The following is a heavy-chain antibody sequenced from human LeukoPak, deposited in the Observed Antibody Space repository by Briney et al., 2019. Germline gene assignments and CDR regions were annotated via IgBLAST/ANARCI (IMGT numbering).Heavy chain of an antibody. J-gene: IGHJ6*03. V-gene: IGHV4-31*03. CDR2: IYYSGST. CDR1: GGSISSGGYY. D-gene: IGHD1-26*01. CDR3: AREKGSRKSSYYYMDV. Sequence: KPSQTLSLTCTVSGGSISSGGYYWSWIRQHPGKGLEWIGYIYYSGSTYYNPSLKSRVTISVDTSKNQFSLKLSSVTAADTAVYYCAREKGSRKSSYYYMDVWGKGTTVTVSS.